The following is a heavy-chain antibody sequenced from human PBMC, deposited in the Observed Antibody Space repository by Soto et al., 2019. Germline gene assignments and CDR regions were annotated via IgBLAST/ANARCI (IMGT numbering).Heavy chain of an antibody. CDR2: ISYDGTNK. V-gene: IGHV3-30*18. Sequence: QVQLVESGGGVVQPGRSLRLSCAASGFTFSSYGMHWVRQAPGKGLEWVAVISYDGTNKYYADSVKGRFTISRDNSKSTLYLQMSSLRAEDAAVYYCAKDLLRPGRAYGMDVWGQGTTVTVSS. CDR1: GFTFSSYG. CDR3: AKDLLRPGRAYGMDV. J-gene: IGHJ6*02.